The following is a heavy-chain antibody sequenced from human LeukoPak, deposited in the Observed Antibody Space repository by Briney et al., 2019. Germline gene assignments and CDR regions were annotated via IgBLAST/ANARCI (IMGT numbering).Heavy chain of an antibody. Sequence: GGSLRLSSAASRFTVRDKYMSWVREAPGKGLEGVSVIYSDGSTYYADSVKSRFTISRDNSKNTLYLQMNSLRAEDTAVYYCARGTMATIWSFDYWGQGTLVTVSS. CDR3: ARGTMATIWSFDY. CDR1: RFTVRDKY. D-gene: IGHD5-24*01. V-gene: IGHV3-66*01. CDR2: IYSDGST. J-gene: IGHJ4*02.